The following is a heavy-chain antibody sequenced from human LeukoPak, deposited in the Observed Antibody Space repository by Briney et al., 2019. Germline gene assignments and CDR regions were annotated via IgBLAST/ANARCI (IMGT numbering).Heavy chain of an antibody. D-gene: IGHD2-2*01. V-gene: IGHV1-8*01. CDR1: GYTFSSYD. CDR3: ERALSPTRYGMDV. CDR2: MNPNSGNT. J-gene: IGHJ6*02. Sequence: ASVKVSCKASGYTFSSYDVNWVRQATGQGLEWMGWMNPNSGNTGYAQEFQGRVTMTRDTSISKVYMEVSGLRYEDTAVYYCERALSPTRYGMDVWGQGTTVTVSS.